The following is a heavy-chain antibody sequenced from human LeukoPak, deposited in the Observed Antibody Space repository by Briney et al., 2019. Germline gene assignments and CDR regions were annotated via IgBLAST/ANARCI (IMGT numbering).Heavy chain of an antibody. D-gene: IGHD4-17*01. CDR3: AGVRHDYGGTYYFDY. CDR2: IYYSGST. V-gene: IGHV4-59*01. CDR1: GGSISSYY. J-gene: IGHJ4*02. Sequence: PSETLSLTCTVSGGSISSYYWSWIRQPPGKGLEWIGYIYYSGSTNYNPSLKSRVTISVDTSKNQFSLKLSSVTAADTAVYYCAGVRHDYGGTYYFDYWGQGTLVTVSS.